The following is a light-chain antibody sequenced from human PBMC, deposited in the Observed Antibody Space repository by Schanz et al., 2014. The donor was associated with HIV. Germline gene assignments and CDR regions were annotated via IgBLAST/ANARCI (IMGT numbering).Light chain of an antibody. V-gene: IGLV2-8*01. CDR2: EVS. Sequence: QSALTQPPSASGSPGQSVTISCTGTSSDVGAYNYVSWYQQHPGKAPKLMIYEVSQRPSGVPDRFSGSKSGNTASLTVSGLQAEDEADYYCSSYGGNNDLVFGGGTKLTVL. J-gene: IGLJ2*01. CDR1: SSDVGAYNY. CDR3: SSYGGNNDLV.